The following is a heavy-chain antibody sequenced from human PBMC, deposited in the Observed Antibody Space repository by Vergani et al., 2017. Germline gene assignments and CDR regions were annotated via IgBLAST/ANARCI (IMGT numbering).Heavy chain of an antibody. V-gene: IGHV4-34*01. Sequence: QVQLQQWGGGLLKPSETLSLTCVVNGGSFTSYHWTWIRQSPGEGLEWVGDIDHTGRPDYNPSLKGPLTMSVDKSRNQFSLTLNSVTATDTAIYFCARVNTETNGHLYYYYYMDVWGQGTAVTVS. CDR3: ARVNTETNGHLYYYYYMDV. CDR2: IDHTGRP. J-gene: IGHJ6*03. CDR1: GGSFTSYH. D-gene: IGHD4-11*01.